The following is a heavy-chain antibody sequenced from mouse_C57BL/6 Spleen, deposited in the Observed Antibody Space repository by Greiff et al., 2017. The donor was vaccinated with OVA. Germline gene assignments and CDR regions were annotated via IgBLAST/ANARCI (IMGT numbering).Heavy chain of an antibody. J-gene: IGHJ2*01. CDR1: GYTFTSYG. CDR2: IYPRSGNT. D-gene: IGHD2-3*01. V-gene: IGHV1-81*01. Sequence: QVQLKESGAELARPGASVKLSCKASGYTFTSYGISWVKQRTGQGLEWIGEIYPRSGNTYYNEKFKGKATLTADKSSSTAYMELRSLTSEDSAVYFCARYEISYYFDYGGQGTTLTVSS. CDR3: ARYEISYYFDY.